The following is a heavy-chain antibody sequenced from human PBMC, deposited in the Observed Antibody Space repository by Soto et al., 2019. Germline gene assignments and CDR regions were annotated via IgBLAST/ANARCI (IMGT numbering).Heavy chain of an antibody. D-gene: IGHD3-22*01. CDR3: ASHSDSGGYYYRGLAY. CDR2: IIPIFGTA. Sequence: QVQLVQSGAEVKKPGSSVKVSCKASGGTFNSYAISWVRQAPGQGLEWMGGIIPIFGTADYAQKFQGRVTITAVESTSTADMELSSLRSEDTAVYYCASHSDSGGYYYRGLAYWGQGTLVTVSS. J-gene: IGHJ4*02. CDR1: GGTFNSYA. V-gene: IGHV1-69*12.